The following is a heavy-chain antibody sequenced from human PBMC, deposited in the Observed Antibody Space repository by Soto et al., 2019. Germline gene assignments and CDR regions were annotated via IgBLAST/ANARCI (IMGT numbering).Heavy chain of an antibody. V-gene: IGHV4-59*01. CDR3: ARAGTTMVRGVISGWFDP. CDR2: IYYSGST. Sequence: PSETLSLTCPFSGGYISSYYWSWIRQPPGKGLEWIGYIYYSGSTNYNPSLKSRVTISVDTSKNQFSLKLSSVTAADTAVYYCARAGTTMVRGVISGWFDPWGQGALVT. D-gene: IGHD3-10*01. CDR1: GGYISSYY. J-gene: IGHJ5*02.